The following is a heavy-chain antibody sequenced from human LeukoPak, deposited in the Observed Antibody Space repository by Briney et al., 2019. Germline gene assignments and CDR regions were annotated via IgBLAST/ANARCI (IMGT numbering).Heavy chain of an antibody. V-gene: IGHV4-59*01. CDR3: ASVAVAGKMGWFDP. D-gene: IGHD6-19*01. CDR2: IYYSGST. J-gene: IGHJ5*02. Sequence: SETLSLTCTVSGGSISSYYWSWIRQPPGKGLEWIGYIYYSGSTNYNPSLKSRVTISVDTSKNQFSLKLSSVTAADTAVYYCASVAVAGKMGWFDPWGQGTLVTVSS. CDR1: GGSISSYY.